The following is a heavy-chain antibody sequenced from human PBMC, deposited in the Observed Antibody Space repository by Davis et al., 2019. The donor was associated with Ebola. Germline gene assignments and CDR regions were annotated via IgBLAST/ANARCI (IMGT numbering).Heavy chain of an antibody. D-gene: IGHD3-22*01. CDR1: GASISSSNYY. CDR3: ARPTYYFDTSGYPPFDQ. Sequence: GSLRLSCTVSGASISSSNYYWGWIRQPPGKGLEWIGSIYYTGSTYYNPSLKSRVTISVDTSKNQFSLNLNSVTAADTAVYYCARPTYYFDTSGYPPFDQWGQGTLVTVSS. V-gene: IGHV4-39*01. CDR2: IYYTGST. J-gene: IGHJ4*02.